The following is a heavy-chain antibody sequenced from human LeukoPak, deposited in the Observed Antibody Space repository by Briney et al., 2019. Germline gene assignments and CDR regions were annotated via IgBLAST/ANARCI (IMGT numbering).Heavy chain of an antibody. J-gene: IGHJ4*02. CDR1: GGSCSGYY. CDR3: ARDGDY. Sequence: SETLSLTCAVYGGSCSGYYWSWIRQPPGKGLEWIGEINHSGSTNYNPSLKSRVTISVDTSKNQFSLKLSSVTAADTAVYYCARDGDYLGQGTLVTVSS. V-gene: IGHV4-34*01. CDR2: INHSGST.